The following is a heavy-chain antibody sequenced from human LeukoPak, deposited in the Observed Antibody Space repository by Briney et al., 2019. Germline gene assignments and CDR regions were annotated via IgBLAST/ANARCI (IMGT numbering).Heavy chain of an antibody. J-gene: IGHJ4*02. V-gene: IGHV3-30-3*01. CDR3: ARIGIAAAGSDY. D-gene: IGHD6-13*01. Sequence: GGSLRLSCAASGFTFSSYVMHWVRQAPGKGLEWVAVISYDGSNIYYADSVKGRITISRDNSKNTLYLQMNSLRAEDTVVYYCARIGIAAAGSDYWGQGTLVTVSS. CDR1: GFTFSSYV. CDR2: ISYDGSNI.